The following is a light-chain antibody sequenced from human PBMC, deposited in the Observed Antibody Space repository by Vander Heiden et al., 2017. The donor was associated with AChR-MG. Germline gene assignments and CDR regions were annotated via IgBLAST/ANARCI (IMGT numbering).Light chain of an antibody. V-gene: IGLV3-21*04. CDR3: QVWDSSSDHPRV. Sequence: YVLTPPLSVSVAPGKTARITCGGNNIGSKSVHWYQQKPGQAPVLVIYYDSDRPSGIPERFSGSNSGNTATLTISRVEAGDEADYYCQVWDSSSDHPRVFGGGTKLTVL. CDR1: NIGSKS. J-gene: IGLJ3*02. CDR2: YDS.